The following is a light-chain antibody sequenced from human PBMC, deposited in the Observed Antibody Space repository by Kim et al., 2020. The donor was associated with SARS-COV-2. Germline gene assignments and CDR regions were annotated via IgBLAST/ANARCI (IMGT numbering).Light chain of an antibody. CDR2: GAS. CDR3: QQYGSSPRT. CDR1: QSVSSSF. Sequence: SPGERATLSCRTSQSVSSSFLAWYQQTPGQAPRLLLYGASSRATGIPDRFSGSGSGTDFSLTISRLEPEDFAVYYCQQYGSSPRTFGQGTKVEIK. V-gene: IGKV3-20*01. J-gene: IGKJ1*01.